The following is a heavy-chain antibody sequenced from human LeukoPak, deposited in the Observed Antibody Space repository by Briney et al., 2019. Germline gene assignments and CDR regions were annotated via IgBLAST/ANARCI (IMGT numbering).Heavy chain of an antibody. D-gene: IGHD3-22*01. J-gene: IGHJ4*02. CDR2: IYYSGST. CDR3: ARHQGDYYDSSGYYSVDY. V-gene: IGHV4-39*01. CDR1: GGSISSSSYY. Sequence: SETLSLTCTASGGSISSSSYYWGWIRQPPGKGLEWIGSIYYSGSTYYNPSLKSRVTISVDTSKNQFSLKLSSVTAADTAVYYCARHQGDYYDSSGYYSVDYWGQGTLVTVSS.